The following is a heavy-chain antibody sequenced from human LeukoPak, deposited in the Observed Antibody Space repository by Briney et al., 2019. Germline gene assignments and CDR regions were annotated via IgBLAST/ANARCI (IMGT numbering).Heavy chain of an antibody. D-gene: IGHD3-22*01. CDR3: AKAGDRNYFDY. Sequence: PGRSLRLSCAASGFTFSTYALHWVRQAPGKGLEWVSGISPTGDGAYYADSVKGRFTISRDNSKNTLYVHMNSLRAEDTAVYCCAKAGDRNYFDYWGQGALVTVSS. CDR2: ISPTGDGA. J-gene: IGHJ4*02. CDR1: GFTFSTYA. V-gene: IGHV3-23*01.